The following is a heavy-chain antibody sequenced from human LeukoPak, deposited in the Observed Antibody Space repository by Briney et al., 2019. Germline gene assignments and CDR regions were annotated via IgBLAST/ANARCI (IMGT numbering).Heavy chain of an antibody. Sequence: PSETLSLTCPVSGGSLSSYYWSWVRPPPGKGLEWIGYIHYRGSTNYNPSLNSRVTISVDTSKNQLSLKLSSVTAADTALYYCARLSPRYSYGYFDFWGQGTLVTVSS. V-gene: IGHV4-59*01. CDR3: ARLSPRYSYGYFDF. D-gene: IGHD5-18*01. CDR2: IHYRGST. J-gene: IGHJ4*02. CDR1: GGSLSSYY.